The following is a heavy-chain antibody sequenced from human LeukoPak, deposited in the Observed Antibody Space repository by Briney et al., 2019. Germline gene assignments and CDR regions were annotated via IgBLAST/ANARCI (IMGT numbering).Heavy chain of an antibody. Sequence: GGSLRLSCAASGFTFSSYAMSWVRQAPGKGLEWVSGISGSGGSTYYADSVKGRFTISRDNAKNTLYLQMNSLRAEDTAVYYCAKAHYYDSSGYYGFSYYGMDVWGQGTTVTVSS. J-gene: IGHJ6*02. CDR3: AKAHYYDSSGYYGFSYYGMDV. CDR1: GFTFSSYA. V-gene: IGHV3-23*01. D-gene: IGHD3-22*01. CDR2: ISGSGGST.